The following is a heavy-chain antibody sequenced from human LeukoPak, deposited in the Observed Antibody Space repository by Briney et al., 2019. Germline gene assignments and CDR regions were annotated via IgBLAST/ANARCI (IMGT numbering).Heavy chain of an antibody. V-gene: IGHV3-21*01. CDR2: ISSSSSYI. Sequence: PGGSLRLSCAASGFTFSSYAMSWVRQAPGKGLEWVSSISSSSSYIYYADSVKGRFTISRDNAKNSLSLQMDSLRVEDSAVYHCARGPRNSSSYQYFQHWGQGTLVTVSA. D-gene: IGHD6-13*01. J-gene: IGHJ1*01. CDR1: GFTFSSYA. CDR3: ARGPRNSSSYQYFQH.